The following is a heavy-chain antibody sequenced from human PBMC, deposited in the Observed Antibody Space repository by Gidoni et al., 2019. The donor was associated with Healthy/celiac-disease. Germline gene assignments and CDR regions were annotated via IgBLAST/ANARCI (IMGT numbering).Heavy chain of an antibody. CDR3: ARDRLRFLEEGLRGMDV. J-gene: IGHJ6*02. Sequence: QVQLVESGGGVVQPGRSLILSCAASGFTFSSYGMHWVRQAPGTGLAWVAVIWYDGSNKYYADSVKGRFTIYRDNSKNTLYLQMNSLRAEDTAVYYCARDRLRFLEEGLRGMDVWGQGTTVTVSS. D-gene: IGHD3-3*01. V-gene: IGHV3-33*01. CDR2: IWYDGSNK. CDR1: GFTFSSYG.